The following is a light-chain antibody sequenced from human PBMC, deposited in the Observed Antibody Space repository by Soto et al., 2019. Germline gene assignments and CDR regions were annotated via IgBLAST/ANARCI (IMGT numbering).Light chain of an antibody. V-gene: IGLV2-11*01. CDR1: SSAVGGYNY. J-gene: IGLJ3*02. CDR2: DVS. Sequence: QSALTQPRSVSGSPGQSVTISCTGTSSAVGGYNYVSWYQQHPGKAPELMIYDVSKRPSGVPDRFSGSKIGNTASLTISGLHAEDGAHYYCCSYAGSYTPLVFGGGTKLTVL. CDR3: CSYAGSYTPLV.